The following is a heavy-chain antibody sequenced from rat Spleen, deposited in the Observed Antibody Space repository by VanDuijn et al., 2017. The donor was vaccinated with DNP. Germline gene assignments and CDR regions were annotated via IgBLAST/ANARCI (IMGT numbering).Heavy chain of an antibody. V-gene: IGHV3-4*01. Sequence: EIQLQESGPGLVKPSQSLSLTCSVTGYTITSGYDWTWIRKFPGNKMEWMGYITYSGITDYNPSLKSRISITRDTSKNQFFLQLNSVTTDDTATYYCARWPGYNPPYAMDAWGQGTSVTVSS. CDR2: ITYSGIT. J-gene: IGHJ4*01. CDR1: GYTITSGY. D-gene: IGHD1-4*01. CDR3: ARWPGYNPPYAMDA.